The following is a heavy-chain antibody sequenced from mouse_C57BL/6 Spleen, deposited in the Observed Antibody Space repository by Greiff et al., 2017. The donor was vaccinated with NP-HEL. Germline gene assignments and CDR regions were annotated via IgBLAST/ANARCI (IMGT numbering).Heavy chain of an antibody. J-gene: IGHJ3*01. Sequence: EVNLVESGGGLVKPGGSLKLSCAASGFTFSDYGIHWVRQAPEKGLEWVAYISSGSSTIYYADTVKGRFTISRDNAKNTLFLQMTSLRSEDTAMYYCAKVYDYDVSFAYWGQGTLVTVSA. V-gene: IGHV5-17*01. CDR1: GFTFSDYG. D-gene: IGHD2-4*01. CDR2: ISSGSSTI. CDR3: AKVYDYDVSFAY.